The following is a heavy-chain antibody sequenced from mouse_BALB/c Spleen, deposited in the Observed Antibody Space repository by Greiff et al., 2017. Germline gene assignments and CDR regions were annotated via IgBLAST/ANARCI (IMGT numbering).Heavy chain of an antibody. CDR3: ARQGVTTAT. J-gene: IGHJ3*02. CDR1: GFAFSSYD. Sequence: DVMLVESGGGLVKPGGSLKLSCAASGFAFSSYDMSWVRQTPEKRLEWVAYISSGGGSTYYPDTVKGRFTISRDNAKNTLYLQMSSLKSEDTAMYYCARQGVTTATWGQGTLVTVSA. V-gene: IGHV5-12-1*01. CDR2: ISSGGGST. D-gene: IGHD1-2*01.